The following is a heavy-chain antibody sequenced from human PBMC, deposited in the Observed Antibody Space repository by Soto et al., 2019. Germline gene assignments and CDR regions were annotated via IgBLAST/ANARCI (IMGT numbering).Heavy chain of an antibody. CDR2: IYYSGST. D-gene: IGHD6-19*01. Sequence: SETLSLTCTVSGGSISSYYWSWIRQPPGKGLEWIGYIYYSGSTNYNPSLKSRVTISVDTSKKQFSLKLSSVTAADTAVYYCARVGSGWSIYYWGQGTLVTVSS. CDR1: GGSISSYY. V-gene: IGHV4-59*01. J-gene: IGHJ4*02. CDR3: ARVGSGWSIYY.